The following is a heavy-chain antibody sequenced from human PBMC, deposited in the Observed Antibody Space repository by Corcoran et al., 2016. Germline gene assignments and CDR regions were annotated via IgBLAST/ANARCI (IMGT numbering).Heavy chain of an antibody. CDR1: GGSISSSNW. J-gene: IGHJ6*02. CDR2: IYHSGST. D-gene: IGHD2-2*01. Sequence: QVQLQESGPGLVKPSGTLSLTCAVSGGSISSSNWWSWVRQPPGKGLEWIGEIYHSGSTNYNPSLKSRVTISVDKSKNQFSLKLSSVTAADTAVYYCARCPKWVVVVPAASSYYYYGMDVWGQGTTVTVSS. CDR3: ARCPKWVVVVPAASSYYYYGMDV. V-gene: IGHV4-4*02.